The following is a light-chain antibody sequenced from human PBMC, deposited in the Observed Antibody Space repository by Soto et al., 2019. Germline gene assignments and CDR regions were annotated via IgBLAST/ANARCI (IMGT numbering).Light chain of an antibody. Sequence: EIVMTQSPATLSVSPGERATLSCRASQSVSTSYLAWYQQKHGQAPRLLIYGASSRATGIPDRFSGSGSGTDFTLTISRLEPEDFAVYYCQQYGSSGTFGQGTRWIS. V-gene: IGKV3-20*01. CDR3: QQYGSSGT. CDR2: GAS. CDR1: QSVSTSY. J-gene: IGKJ1*01.